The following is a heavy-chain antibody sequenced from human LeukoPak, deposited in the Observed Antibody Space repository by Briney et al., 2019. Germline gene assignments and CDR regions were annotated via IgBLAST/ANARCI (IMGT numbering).Heavy chain of an antibody. V-gene: IGHV1-8*01. CDR2: MNPNSGNT. J-gene: IGHJ4*02. CDR3: ARGGPRRDGFRPVTEGDYFDY. CDR1: GYPFTTYD. Sequence: ASVKVSCKASGYPFTTYDINWVRQATGQGLEWMGWMNPNSGNTGYAQKFQGRVTMTRDTSISTAYMELSSLRSEDTAVYYCARGGPRRDGFRPVTEGDYFDYWGQGTLVTVSS. D-gene: IGHD5-24*01.